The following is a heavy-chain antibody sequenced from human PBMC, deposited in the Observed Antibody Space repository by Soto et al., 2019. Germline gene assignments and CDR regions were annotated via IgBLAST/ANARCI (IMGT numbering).Heavy chain of an antibody. V-gene: IGHV4-30-4*08. CDR3: ARSDFWSGYYTDY. J-gene: IGHJ4*02. CDR2: VYYTGNT. Sequence: QVQLQESGPGLVKPSQTLSLTFTVSGGSISSGDYHWSWIRQPPGKGLEWIGFVYYTGNTYYNPSLKSRVTISVETSKNQFSPKLSSVTAADTAVYYCARSDFWSGYYTDYWGQGTLVTVSS. D-gene: IGHD3-3*01. CDR1: GGSISSGDYH.